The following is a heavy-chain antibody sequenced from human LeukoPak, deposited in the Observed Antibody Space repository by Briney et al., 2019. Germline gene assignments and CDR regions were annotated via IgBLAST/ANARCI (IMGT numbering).Heavy chain of an antibody. CDR2: ISYDGSNK. CDR1: GSTFSSYA. D-gene: IGHD1-26*01. Sequence: PGGSLRLSCAASGSTFSSYAMHWVRQAPGKGLEWVAVISYDGSNKYYADSVKGRFTISRDNSKNTLYLQMNSLRAEDTAVYYCAKLGGSGSYFLLYFDYWGQGTLVTVSS. J-gene: IGHJ4*02. V-gene: IGHV3-30-3*02. CDR3: AKLGGSGSYFLLYFDY.